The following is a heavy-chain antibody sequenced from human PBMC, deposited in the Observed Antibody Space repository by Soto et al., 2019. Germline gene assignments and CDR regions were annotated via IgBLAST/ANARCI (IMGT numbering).Heavy chain of an antibody. V-gene: IGHV1-69*01. CDR3: ARGLRTGNYGMDI. J-gene: IGHJ6*02. Sequence: QEQLLQSGAEVRKPGSSVKVSCKASGGTFDNYAVSWVRQAPGQGLEWMGGIIPMFETVNYAQRCQGRLRIAADESTSTAYMELTSLTSADTAIYFCARGLRTGNYGMDIWGQGTTVIVSS. D-gene: IGHD2-15*01. CDR1: GGTFDNYA. CDR2: IIPMFETV.